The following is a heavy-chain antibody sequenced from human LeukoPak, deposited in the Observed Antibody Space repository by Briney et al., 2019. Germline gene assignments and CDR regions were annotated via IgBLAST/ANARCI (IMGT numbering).Heavy chain of an antibody. Sequence: GGSLRLSCAASGFTVSSNYMSWVRQAPGKGLEWVSVIYGGGSTYYADSVKGRFTISRDNSKNTLYLQMNSLRPEDTAVYYCATSLTGTTSVKYYYGMDVWGQGTTVSVSS. J-gene: IGHJ6*02. CDR1: GFTVSSNY. D-gene: IGHD1-7*01. CDR3: ATSLTGTTSVKYYYGMDV. CDR2: IYGGGST. V-gene: IGHV3-66*02.